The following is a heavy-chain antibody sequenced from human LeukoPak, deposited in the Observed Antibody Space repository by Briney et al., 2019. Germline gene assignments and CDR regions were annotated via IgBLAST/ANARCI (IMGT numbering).Heavy chain of an antibody. CDR3: ARDVDSGSYGAFDI. V-gene: IGHV4-39*07. D-gene: IGHD1-26*01. J-gene: IGHJ3*02. Sequence: LTLSCAASGFTVSSNYMSWVRQAPGKGLEGIGSIYYSGSTYYNPSLKIRVTISVDMSKNQFSLKLSSVTAADTAVYYCARDVDSGSYGAFDIWGQGTMVTVSS. CDR1: GFTVSSNY. CDR2: IYYSGST.